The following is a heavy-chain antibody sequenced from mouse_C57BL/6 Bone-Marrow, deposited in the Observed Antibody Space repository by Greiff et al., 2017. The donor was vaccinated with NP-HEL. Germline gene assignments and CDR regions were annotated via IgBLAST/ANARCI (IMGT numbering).Heavy chain of an antibody. CDR3: ASVYGR. Sequence: QVQLQQPGAELVKPGASVKLSCKASGYTFTSYWMQWVKQRPGQGLEWIGEIDPSDSYTNYNQKFKGKATLTVDTSSSTAYMQLSSLISEDSAVYYCASVYGRWGQGTLVTVSA. J-gene: IGHJ3*01. V-gene: IGHV1-50*01. CDR2: IDPSDSYT. CDR1: GYTFTSYW. D-gene: IGHD1-1*01.